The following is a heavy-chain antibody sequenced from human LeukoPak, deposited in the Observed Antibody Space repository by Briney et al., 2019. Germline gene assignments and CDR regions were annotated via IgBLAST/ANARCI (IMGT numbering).Heavy chain of an antibody. CDR1: GGSIGSYF. CDR2: VYYSGST. D-gene: IGHD3-10*01. Sequence: SETLSLTCTVSGGSIGSYFWSWIRQPPGKGLEYIGYVYYSGSTYYNPSLKSRVTISLDTPKNQFSLKLTSVTAADTAVYYCARATWERFGELSYFDNWGQGTLVTVSP. V-gene: IGHV4-59*01. CDR3: ARATWERFGELSYFDN. J-gene: IGHJ4*02.